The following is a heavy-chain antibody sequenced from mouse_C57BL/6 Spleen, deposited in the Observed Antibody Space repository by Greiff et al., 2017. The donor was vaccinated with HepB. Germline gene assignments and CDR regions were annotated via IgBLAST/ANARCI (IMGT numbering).Heavy chain of an antibody. V-gene: IGHV1-61*01. CDR3: ARLGTVVTFDY. J-gene: IGHJ2*01. CDR2: IYPSDSET. D-gene: IGHD1-1*01. CDR1: GYTFTSYW. Sequence: VQLQQPGAELVRPGSSVKLSCKASGYTFTSYWMDWVKQRPGQGLEWIGNIYPSDSETHYNQKFKDKATLTVDKSSSTAYMQLSSLTSEDSAVYYCARLGTVVTFDYWGQGTTLTVSS.